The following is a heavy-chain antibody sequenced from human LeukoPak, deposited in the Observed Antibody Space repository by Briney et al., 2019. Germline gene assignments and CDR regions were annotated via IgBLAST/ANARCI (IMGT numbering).Heavy chain of an antibody. V-gene: IGHV3-33*01. CDR1: GFTFSTYG. CDR3: ARTRIAAAGITFDF. Sequence: GGSLRLSCAASGFTFSTYGMHWVRQAPGKGLEWVAVIWFDRTNKYYADSVKGRFTISRDNAKNSLYLQMNSLRAGDTAVYYCARTRIAAAGITFDFWGQGTLVTVSS. J-gene: IGHJ4*02. CDR2: IWFDRTNK. D-gene: IGHD6-13*01.